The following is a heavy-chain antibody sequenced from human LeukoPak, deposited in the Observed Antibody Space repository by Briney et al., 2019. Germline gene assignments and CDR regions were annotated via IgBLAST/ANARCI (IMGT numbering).Heavy chain of an antibody. CDR3: ATGRRSGRPFDY. Sequence: GGSLRLSCAASGFTFSSYAMSWVRQAPGKGLEWVSAISGSGGSTYYADSVKGRFTISRDNSKNTLYLQMNSLSAEDTAVFYCATGRRSGRPFDYCGQGTLVTVSS. D-gene: IGHD3-3*01. CDR2: ISGSGGST. CDR1: GFTFSSYA. V-gene: IGHV3-23*01. J-gene: IGHJ4*02.